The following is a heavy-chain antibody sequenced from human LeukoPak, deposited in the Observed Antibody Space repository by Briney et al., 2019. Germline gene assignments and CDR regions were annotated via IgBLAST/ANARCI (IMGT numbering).Heavy chain of an antibody. Sequence: GGSLRLSCAASGFTFSSYAMRWVRQAPGKGLEWVAVISYDGSNKYYADSVKGRFTISRDNSKNTLYLQMNSLRAEDTAVYYCARDFRKQQLVPESELGNYYYYGMDVWGQGTTVTVSS. CDR2: ISYDGSNK. D-gene: IGHD6-13*01. CDR3: ARDFRKQQLVPESELGNYYYYGMDV. CDR1: GFTFSSYA. J-gene: IGHJ6*02. V-gene: IGHV3-30*04.